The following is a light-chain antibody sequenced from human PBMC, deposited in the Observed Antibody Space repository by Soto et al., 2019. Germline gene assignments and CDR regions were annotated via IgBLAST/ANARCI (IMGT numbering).Light chain of an antibody. CDR2: EVS. CDR3: NSYSSSTSLPYV. V-gene: IGLV2-14*01. Sequence: QSALTQPASASLSPGQSITISCTGTTNDVGGYNYVSWYQQHPGKAPKLLIFEVSSRPSGVSNRFSGSKSGNTASLTISALQAEDEADYFCNSYSSSTSLPYVFGTGTKVTVL. J-gene: IGLJ1*01. CDR1: TNDVGGYNY.